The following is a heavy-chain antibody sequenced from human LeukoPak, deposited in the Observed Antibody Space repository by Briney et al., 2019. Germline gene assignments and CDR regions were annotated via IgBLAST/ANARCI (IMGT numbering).Heavy chain of an antibody. V-gene: IGHV3-30-3*01. J-gene: IGHJ5*02. CDR2: ISYDGSNK. Sequence: GGSLRLSCAASGFTFSSYAMHWVRQAPGKGLEWVAVISYDGSNKYYADSVKGRFTISRDNSKNTPYLQMNSLRAEDTAVYYCARENNGFDPWGQGTLVTVSS. CDR1: GFTFSSYA. CDR3: ARENNGFDP.